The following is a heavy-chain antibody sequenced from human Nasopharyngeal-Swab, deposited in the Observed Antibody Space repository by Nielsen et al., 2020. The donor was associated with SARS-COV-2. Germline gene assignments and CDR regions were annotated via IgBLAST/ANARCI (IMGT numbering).Heavy chain of an antibody. D-gene: IGHD3-10*01. CDR1: GGSISSGSYY. CDR2: IYTSGST. V-gene: IGHV4-61*02. J-gene: IGHJ3*02. CDR3: ARYHMVRGVPDI. Sequence: SETLSLTCTVSGGSISSGSYYWSWIRQPAGKGLEWIGRIYTSGSTNYNPSLKSRVTISVDTSKNQFSLKLSSVTAADTAVYYCARYHMVRGVPDIWGQGTMVTVSS.